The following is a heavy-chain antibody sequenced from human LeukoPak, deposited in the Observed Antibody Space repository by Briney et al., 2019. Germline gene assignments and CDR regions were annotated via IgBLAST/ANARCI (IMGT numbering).Heavy chain of an antibody. V-gene: IGHV4-39*01. CDR3: ARTYPDCDY. J-gene: IGHJ4*02. D-gene: IGHD2-21*02. Sequence: SETLSLTCNVPGGSISTTKYYWGWIRKPPGKGLEWLGNIHYSGSTYYNPSLQSRVTLSVDTSKNQFSLKLTSVTATDTAVYYCARTYPDCDYWGQGTLVTVSS. CDR2: IHYSGST. CDR1: GGSISTTKYY.